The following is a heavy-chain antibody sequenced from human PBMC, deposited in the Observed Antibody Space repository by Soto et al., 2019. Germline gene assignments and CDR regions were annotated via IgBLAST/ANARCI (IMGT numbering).Heavy chain of an antibody. V-gene: IGHV3-23*01. CDR2: ISASGGNI. CDR3: PSPLLRFLEWLPIDY. D-gene: IGHD3-3*01. J-gene: IGHJ4*02. Sequence: PGGSLRLSCAASGFTFSSYAMSWVRQAPGKGLEWVSAISASGGNIYYADSVKGRFTISRDNSKNTLYLQMNSLRAEDTAVYYCPSPLLRFLEWLPIDYWGQGTLVTVSS. CDR1: GFTFSSYA.